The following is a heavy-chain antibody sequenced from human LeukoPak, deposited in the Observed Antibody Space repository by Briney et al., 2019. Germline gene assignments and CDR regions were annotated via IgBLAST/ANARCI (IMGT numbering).Heavy chain of an antibody. J-gene: IGHJ4*02. CDR1: GYTFTGYY. V-gene: IGHV1-2*02. CDR3: AKDISPMSVDWPDY. CDR2: INPNSGGT. D-gene: IGHD3-9*01. Sequence: ASVKVSCKASGYTFTGYYMHWVRQAPGQGLEWIGWINPNSGGTNYAQKFQGRVTMTRDTSISTAYMELSRLRSDDTAVYYCAKDISPMSVDWPDYWGQGTLVTVSS.